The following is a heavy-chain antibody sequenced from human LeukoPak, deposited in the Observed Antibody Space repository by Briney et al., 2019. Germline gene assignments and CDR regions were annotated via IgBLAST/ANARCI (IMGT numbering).Heavy chain of an antibody. CDR1: GFTFSSYG. Sequence: PGGSLRLSCAASGFTFSSYGMHWVRQAPGKGLEWVAFIHYDGTNEYYADSVKGRFTISRDNSKNTLDLQMNSLRAEDTAVYCARGAARMVEVATIISFEYWGQGTLVTVSS. D-gene: IGHD5-24*01. CDR2: IHYDGTNE. J-gene: IGHJ4*02. CDR3: ARGAARMVEVATIISFEY. V-gene: IGHV3-30*02.